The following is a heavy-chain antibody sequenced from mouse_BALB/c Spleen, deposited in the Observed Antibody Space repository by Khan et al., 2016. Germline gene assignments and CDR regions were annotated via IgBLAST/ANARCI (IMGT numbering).Heavy chain of an antibody. J-gene: IGHJ2*01. CDR3: ARIYGSSYFDY. CDR2: ISYSGST. D-gene: IGHD1-1*01. CDR1: GYSITSDYD. Sequence: EVQLQESGPGLVKPSQSLSLTCTVTGYSITSDYDWNWIRQFPGNQLEWMGYISYSGSTPYTPSLKSRISITRDTSKNQFFLQLNSVAPEETATYYSARIYGSSYFDYWGQGTTLTVSS. V-gene: IGHV3-2*02.